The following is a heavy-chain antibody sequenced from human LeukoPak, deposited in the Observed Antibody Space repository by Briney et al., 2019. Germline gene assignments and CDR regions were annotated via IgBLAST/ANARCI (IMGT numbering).Heavy chain of an antibody. CDR2: IIPIFGTA. CDR1: GGTFSSYV. V-gene: IGHV1-69*05. Sequence: VASVKVSCKASGGTFSSYVINWVRQAPGQGLEWMGGIIPIFGTANYAQKFQGRVTITTDESTSTAYMELSSLRSEDTAVYYCAREQSGYFQHWGQGTLVTVSS. J-gene: IGHJ1*01. CDR3: AREQSGYFQH. D-gene: IGHD3-10*01.